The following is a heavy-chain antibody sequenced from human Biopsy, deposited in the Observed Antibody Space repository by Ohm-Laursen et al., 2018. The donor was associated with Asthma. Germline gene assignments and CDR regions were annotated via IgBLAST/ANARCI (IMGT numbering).Heavy chain of an antibody. CDR1: GGTFSNFA. V-gene: IGHV1-69*01. CDR3: ARCQVGYSSGWSLLLKKIYYSGMDV. D-gene: IGHD6-19*01. CDR2: IMTVFGTT. Sequence: SSVKLSCKLPGGTFSNFAISWVRQAPGQGLGWLGGIMTVFGTTNYAQKFQGRVTITADESTSTAYMEVTSLRCEDTAIYYCARCQVGYSSGWSLLLKKIYYSGMDVWGQGTAVTVSS. J-gene: IGHJ6*02.